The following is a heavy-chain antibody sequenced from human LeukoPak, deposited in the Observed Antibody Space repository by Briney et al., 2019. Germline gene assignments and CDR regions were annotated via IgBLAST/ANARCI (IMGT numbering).Heavy chain of an antibody. CDR1: GFTFSSYS. CDR3: AKGGASVTRYVDD. J-gene: IGHJ4*02. V-gene: IGHV3-30*18. Sequence: SGGSLTLSCAASGFTFSSYSMQWVRQTPGKGLEWVGIMSNSGENTFYGEAVKGRFTISRDNSQTTVYLQMNSLRPEDTAVYYCAKGGASVTRYVDDWGQGTLVTVSS. D-gene: IGHD4-17*01. CDR2: MSNSGENT.